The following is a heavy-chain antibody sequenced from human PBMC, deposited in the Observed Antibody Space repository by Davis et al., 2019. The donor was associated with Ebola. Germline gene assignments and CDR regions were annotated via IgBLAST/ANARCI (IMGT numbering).Heavy chain of an antibody. V-gene: IGHV1-2*02. CDR1: GYTFTGYY. D-gene: IGHD4-11*01. CDR3: ARSQTVTTPFPLGY. Sequence: ASVKVSCKASGYTFTGYYMHWVRQAPEQGLEWMGWINPNSGGTNYAQKFQGRVTMTRDTSISTAYMELSRLRSDDTAVYYCARSQTVTTPFPLGYWGQGTLVTVSS. J-gene: IGHJ4*02. CDR2: INPNSGGT.